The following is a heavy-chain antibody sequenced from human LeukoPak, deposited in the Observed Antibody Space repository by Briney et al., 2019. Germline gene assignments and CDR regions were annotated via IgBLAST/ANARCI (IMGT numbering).Heavy chain of an antibody. D-gene: IGHD3-10*01. CDR1: GFTFSSYS. CDR3: VIDYYGSGSYSD. Sequence: PGGSLRLSCAASGFTFSSYSMNWVRQAPGKGLEWVSSISSSSSYIYYADSVKGRFTIHRDNAKNSLYLEMCRHGGEDMSVYYLVIDYYGSGSYSDWGQGTLVTVSS. V-gene: IGHV3-21*04. J-gene: IGHJ4*02. CDR2: ISSSSSYI.